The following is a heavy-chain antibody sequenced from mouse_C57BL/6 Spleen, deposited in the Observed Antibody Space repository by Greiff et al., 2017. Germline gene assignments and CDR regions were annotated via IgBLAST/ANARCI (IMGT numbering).Heavy chain of an antibody. CDR3: ARGGYDYDAAMDY. J-gene: IGHJ4*01. CDR1: GYTFTSYT. CDR2: INPSSGYT. Sequence: VQLQQSGAELARPGASVKMSCKASGYTFTSYTMHWVKQRPGQGLEWIGYINPSSGYTKYNQKFKDKATLTADKSSSTAYMQLSSLTSEDSAVYYCARGGYDYDAAMDYWGQGTSVTVSS. V-gene: IGHV1-4*01. D-gene: IGHD2-4*01.